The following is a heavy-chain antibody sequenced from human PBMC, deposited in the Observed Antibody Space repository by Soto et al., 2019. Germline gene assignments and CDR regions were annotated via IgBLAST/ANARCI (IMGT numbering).Heavy chain of an antibody. V-gene: IGHV1-46*01. D-gene: IGHD6-6*01. Sequence: QVQLVQSGAEVKEPGASVKISCKGSGYTFTNFYIHWVRQAPGQGLVWMGIVNPNGGSTNYAQNLNGRITISRGTPTSTAYMDLSTLRSEDTAVYYCASGLASGDYGGQGTLVTVSS. CDR3: ASGLASGDY. J-gene: IGHJ4*02. CDR2: VNPNGGST. CDR1: GYTFTNFY.